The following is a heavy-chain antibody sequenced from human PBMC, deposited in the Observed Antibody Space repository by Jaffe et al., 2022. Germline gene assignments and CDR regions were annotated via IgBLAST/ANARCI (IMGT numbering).Heavy chain of an antibody. CDR3: AKDQDDMVQGGPPDY. CDR2: IRYDGSNK. V-gene: IGHV3-30*02. J-gene: IGHJ4*02. Sequence: QVQLVESGGGVVQPGGSLRLSCAASGFTFSSYGMHWVRQAPGKGLEWVAFIRYDGSNKYYADSVKGRFTISRDNSKNTLYLQMNSLRAEDTAVYYCAKDQDDMVQGGPPDYWGQGTLVTVSS. CDR1: GFTFSSYG. D-gene: IGHD3-10*01.